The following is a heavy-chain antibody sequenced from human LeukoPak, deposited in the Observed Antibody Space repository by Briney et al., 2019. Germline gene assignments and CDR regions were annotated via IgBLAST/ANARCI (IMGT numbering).Heavy chain of an antibody. J-gene: IGHJ4*02. CDR1: GFTFSSYG. V-gene: IGHV3-33*01. Sequence: DPGGSLRLSCAASGFTFSSYGMHWVRQAPGKGLEWVAVIWYDGSNKYYADSVKGRFTISRDNSKNTLYLQMNSLRAEDTAVYYCARGYLEPYYFDYWGQGTLVTVSS. CDR3: ARGYLEPYYFDY. CDR2: IWYDGSNK. D-gene: IGHD3-16*02.